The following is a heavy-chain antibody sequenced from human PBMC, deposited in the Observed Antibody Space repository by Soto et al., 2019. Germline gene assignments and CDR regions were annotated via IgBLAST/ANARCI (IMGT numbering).Heavy chain of an antibody. CDR1: GYTFTSYD. J-gene: IGHJ3*02. V-gene: IGHV1-8*01. CDR2: MNPNSGNT. CDR3: ARAGAEYSSSSKDDDAFDI. D-gene: IGHD6-6*01. Sequence: QVQLVQSGAEVKKPGASVKVSCKASGYTFTSYDINWVRQATGQGLEWMGWMNPNSGNTGYAQKLQGRVTMTRNTSISTAYMELSSLRSEDTAVYYCARAGAEYSSSSKDDDAFDIWGQGTMVTVSS.